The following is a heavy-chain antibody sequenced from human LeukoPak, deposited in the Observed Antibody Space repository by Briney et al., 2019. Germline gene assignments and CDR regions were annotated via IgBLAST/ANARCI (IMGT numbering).Heavy chain of an antibody. V-gene: IGHV4-31*03. CDR3: ARAGDDYGGNSDDY. CDR1: GGSISSGGYY. D-gene: IGHD4-23*01. Sequence: SETLSLTCTVSGGSISSGGYYWSWIRQHPGKGLEWIGYIYYSGSTYYNPSLKSRVTISVDTSKNQFSLKPSSVTAADTAVYYCARAGDDYGGNSDDYWGQGTLVTVSS. J-gene: IGHJ4*02. CDR2: IYYSGST.